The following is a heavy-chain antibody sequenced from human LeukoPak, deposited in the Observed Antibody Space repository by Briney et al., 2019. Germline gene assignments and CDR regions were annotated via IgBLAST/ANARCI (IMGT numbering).Heavy chain of an antibody. D-gene: IGHD6-19*01. CDR1: GYTLTELS. CDR2: FDPEDGET. CDR3: ATSGEPGIAVAGLIDY. Sequence: ASVKVSCKVSGYTLTELSMHWVRQAPGKGLEWMGGFDPEDGETIYAQKFQGRVTMTEDTSTDTAYMELSSLRSEDTAVYYCATSGEPGIAVAGLIDYWGQGALVTVSS. V-gene: IGHV1-24*01. J-gene: IGHJ4*02.